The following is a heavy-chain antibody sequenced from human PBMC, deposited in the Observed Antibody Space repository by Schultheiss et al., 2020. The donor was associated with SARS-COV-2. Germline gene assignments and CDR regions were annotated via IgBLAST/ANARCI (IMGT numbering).Heavy chain of an antibody. CDR1: GGSFSGYY. J-gene: IGHJ6*02. Sequence: LSLTCAVYGGSFSGYYWSWVRQAPGKGLEWVSYISSSGSTIYYADSVKGRFTISRDNSKNTLYLQMNSLRAEDTAVYYCARDGRSWYDYYYYGMDVWGQGTTVTVSS. CDR2: ISSSGSTI. V-gene: IGHV3-11*01. D-gene: IGHD6-13*01. CDR3: ARDGRSWYDYYYYGMDV.